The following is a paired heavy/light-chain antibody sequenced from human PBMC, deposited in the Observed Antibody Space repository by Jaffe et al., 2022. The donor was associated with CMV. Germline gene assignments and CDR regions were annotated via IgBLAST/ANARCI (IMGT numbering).Light chain of an antibody. CDR3: QQYNNWPPLT. V-gene: IGKV3-15*01. J-gene: IGKJ4*01. CDR1: QSVTAN. Sequence: EIVMTQSPATLSVSPGERATLSCRANQSVTANLAWYQQKPGQAPRLLIFGASTRATGVPARFSGSGYGTAFTLTISSLQSEDFATYYCQQYNNWPPLTFGGGTKVEI. CDR2: GAS.
Heavy chain of an antibody. V-gene: IGHV3-23*01. Sequence: EVQLLESGGGLVQFGGSLRLSCAASGFTFSTYAMTWVRQAPGKGLEWVSTISSSGASTYYTDSLKGRFTISRDNSKNTLYLQMNSLRAEDTALYFCAKAPPSSGTPGYFDSWGQGTLVTVSS. D-gene: IGHD6-19*01. CDR1: GFTFSTYA. CDR3: AKAPPSSGTPGYFDS. J-gene: IGHJ4*02. CDR2: ISSSGAST.